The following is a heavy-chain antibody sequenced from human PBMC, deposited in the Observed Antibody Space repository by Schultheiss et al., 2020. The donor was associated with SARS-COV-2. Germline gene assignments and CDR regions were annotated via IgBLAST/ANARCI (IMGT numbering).Heavy chain of an antibody. CDR2: TYYRFKWYN. Sequence: SQTLSLTCAISGDSVSSNSATWNWIRQSPSRGLEWLGRTYYRFKWYNDYAVSVKSRITINPDTSKNQFSLQLNSVTPEDTAVYYCARGRGDFWSGYYTRYYYYMDVWGRGTTVTVAS. CDR1: GDSVSSNSAT. D-gene: IGHD3-3*01. V-gene: IGHV6-1*01. J-gene: IGHJ6*03. CDR3: ARGRGDFWSGYYTRYYYYMDV.